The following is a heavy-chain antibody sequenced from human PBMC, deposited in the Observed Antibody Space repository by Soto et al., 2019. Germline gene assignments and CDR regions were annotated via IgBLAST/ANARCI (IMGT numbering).Heavy chain of an antibody. CDR2: LSFDGAHE. Sequence: GGSLRLSCAATGFPFSNHAMHWVRQAPGKGLEWVALLSFDGAHEYYADSVKGRFTISRDNTNNMLFLQMNSLRPEDTVVYYCARDPGVGYCSGGSCYVPDFWGQGTLVTVSS. J-gene: IGHJ4*02. CDR3: ARDPGVGYCSGGSCYVPDF. CDR1: GFPFSNHA. V-gene: IGHV3-30-3*01. D-gene: IGHD2-15*01.